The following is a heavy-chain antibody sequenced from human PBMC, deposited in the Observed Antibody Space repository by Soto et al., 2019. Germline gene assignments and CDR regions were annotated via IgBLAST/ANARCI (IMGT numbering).Heavy chain of an antibody. CDR3: ARAGYSGGWIDYYYYYCMGG. D-gene: IGHD6-19*01. Sequence: AAVKVSCKASGYTFTSYGISWVRQAPGQGLEWMGWISAYNGNTNYAQKLQGRVTMTTDTSTSTAYMELRSLRSDDTAVYYCARAGYSGGWIDYYYYYCMGGWGQGTTVTVSS. CDR1: GYTFTSYG. CDR2: ISAYNGNT. J-gene: IGHJ6*02. V-gene: IGHV1-18*04.